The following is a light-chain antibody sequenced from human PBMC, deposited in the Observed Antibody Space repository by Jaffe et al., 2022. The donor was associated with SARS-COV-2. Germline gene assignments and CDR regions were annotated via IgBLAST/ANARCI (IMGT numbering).Light chain of an antibody. CDR2: TTS. CDR3: LQDYDYPLT. J-gene: IGKJ1*01. Sequence: AIQMTQSPSSLSASVGDRVTITCRASQGIKNDLGWYQQKPGKAPKLLIYTTSYLQSGVPSRFSGSGSGTDFTLTISSLQPEDFATYYCLQDYDYPLTFGQGTKVEIK. CDR1: QGIKND. V-gene: IGKV1-6*01.